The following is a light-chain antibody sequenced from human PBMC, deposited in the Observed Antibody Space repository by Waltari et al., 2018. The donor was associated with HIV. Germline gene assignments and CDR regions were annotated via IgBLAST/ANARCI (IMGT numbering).Light chain of an antibody. CDR1: QTVSSY. Sequence: IVLTQSPATLTLSLGERAIISCRAIQTVSSYLAWYQQKPGQAPRLLIDAASNRATGIPAMFSGSGSGTDFTRTISSLEPEDYAVYYCQQRSNWPPWTFGQGTKVEFK. V-gene: IGKV3-11*01. CDR2: AAS. CDR3: QQRSNWPPWT. J-gene: IGKJ1*01.